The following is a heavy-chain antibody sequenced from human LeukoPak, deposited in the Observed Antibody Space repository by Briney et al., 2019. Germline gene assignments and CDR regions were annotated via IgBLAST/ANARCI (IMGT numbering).Heavy chain of an antibody. CDR1: GGSISSYY. D-gene: IGHD5-24*01. CDR2: IYYSGST. Sequence: SETLSLTCTVSGGSISSYYWSWIRQPPGKGLEWIGYIYYSGSTNYNPSLKSRVTISADTSKNQFSLKLSSVTAADTAVYYCARHAEMATIRYFDYWGQGTLVTVSS. V-gene: IGHV4-59*08. J-gene: IGHJ4*02. CDR3: ARHAEMATIRYFDY.